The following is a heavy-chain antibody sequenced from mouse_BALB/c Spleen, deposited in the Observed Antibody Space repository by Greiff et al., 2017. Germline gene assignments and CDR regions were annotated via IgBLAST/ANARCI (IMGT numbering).Heavy chain of an antibody. J-gene: IGHJ4*01. D-gene: IGHD2-1*01. CDR3: AREGNGNYAMDY. Sequence: QVQLKQSGAELVRPGTSVKVSCKASGYAFTNYLIEWVKQRPGQGLEWIGVINPGSGGTNYNEKFKGKATLTADKSSSTAYMQLSSLTSDDSAVYFCAREGNGNYAMDYWGQGTSVTVSS. CDR1: GYAFTNYL. CDR2: INPGSGGT. V-gene: IGHV1-54*01.